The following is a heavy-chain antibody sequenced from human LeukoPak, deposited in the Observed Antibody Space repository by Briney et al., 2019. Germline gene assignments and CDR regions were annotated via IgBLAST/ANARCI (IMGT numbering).Heavy chain of an antibody. Sequence: ASVEVSCKASGGTFSSYAISWVRQAPGQGLEWMGRIIPILGIANYAQKFQGRVTITADKSTSTAYMELSSLRSEDTAVYYCARLVGASPPDAFDIWGQGTMVTVSS. J-gene: IGHJ3*02. D-gene: IGHD1-26*01. CDR1: GGTFSSYA. CDR2: IIPILGIA. V-gene: IGHV1-69*04. CDR3: ARLVGASPPDAFDI.